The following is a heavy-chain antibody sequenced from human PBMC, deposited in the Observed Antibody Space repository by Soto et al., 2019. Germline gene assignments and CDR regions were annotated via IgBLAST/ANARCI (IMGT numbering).Heavy chain of an antibody. CDR1: GFTFSSYA. V-gene: IGHV3-30-3*01. CDR3: SKVRHLRFWIAYFDS. J-gene: IGHJ4*02. CDR2: ISYDGNDE. D-gene: IGHD2-21*01. Sequence: QVQLVESGGGVVQPGSSLRLSCAASGFTFSSYAMHWVRQAPGKGLEWVAVISYDGNDETYTDSVKGRFTISRDTSQNTLDLQMNSLRPEDTAISYCSKVRHLRFWIAYFDSWGQGTLIAVSS.